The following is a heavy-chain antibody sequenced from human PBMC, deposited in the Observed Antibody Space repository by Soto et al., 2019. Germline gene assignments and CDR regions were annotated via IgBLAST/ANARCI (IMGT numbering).Heavy chain of an antibody. CDR3: AKDQARGYSYGNFDY. D-gene: IGHD5-18*01. CDR1: GFTFSSYA. CDR2: ISGSGGST. J-gene: IGHJ4*02. V-gene: IGHV3-23*01. Sequence: EVQLSDSGGGLVQPGGSLRLSCAASGFTFSSYAMSWVRQAPGKGLEWVSGISGSGGSTYYADSVKGRFTISRDNSKNTLYLQMNSLRAEDTAVYYCAKDQARGYSYGNFDYWGQGTLVTVSS.